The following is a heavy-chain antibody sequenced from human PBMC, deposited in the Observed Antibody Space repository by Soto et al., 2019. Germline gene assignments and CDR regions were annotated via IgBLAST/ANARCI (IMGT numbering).Heavy chain of an antibody. CDR3: ARGGGQHDFWSGTFYFDY. V-gene: IGHV1-2*02. J-gene: IGHJ4*02. D-gene: IGHD3-3*01. CDR1: GYTFSGYH. Sequence: ASVKVSCKASGYTFSGYHMHWVRQAPGQGLEWIGWINPNSGDTNYAQKFRGRVTMTRDTSIRTAYMELSRLSSDDRAVYFCARGGGQHDFWSGTFYFDYWGQGALVTVS. CDR2: INPNSGDT.